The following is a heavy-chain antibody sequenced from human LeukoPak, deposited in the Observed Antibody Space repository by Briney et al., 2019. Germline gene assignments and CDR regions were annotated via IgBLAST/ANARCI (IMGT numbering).Heavy chain of an antibody. J-gene: IGHJ4*02. CDR2: IYHSGST. V-gene: IGHV4-30-2*01. CDR1: GGSISSGGYS. D-gene: IGHD3-10*01. CDR3: ARFAYGSGSYFDY. Sequence: PSETLSLTCAVSGGSISSGGYSWGWIRQPPGKGLEWIGYIYHSGSTYYNPSLKSRVTISVDRSKNQFSLKLSSVTAADTAVYYCARFAYGSGSYFDYWGQGTLVTVSS.